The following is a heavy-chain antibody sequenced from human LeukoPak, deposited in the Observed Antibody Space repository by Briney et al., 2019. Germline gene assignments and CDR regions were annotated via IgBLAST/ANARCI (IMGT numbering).Heavy chain of an antibody. Sequence: GGSLRLSCAASGFTFSSYAMSWVRQAPGKGLEWVSVISTSGDTTYYADSVKGRFTISRDNSKNTLYLQMNSLRAEDTAVYYCARAHSTLDYWGQGILVTVSS. V-gene: IGHV3-23*01. CDR1: GFTFSSYA. D-gene: IGHD2/OR15-2a*01. CDR3: ARAHSTLDY. J-gene: IGHJ4*02. CDR2: ISTSGDTT.